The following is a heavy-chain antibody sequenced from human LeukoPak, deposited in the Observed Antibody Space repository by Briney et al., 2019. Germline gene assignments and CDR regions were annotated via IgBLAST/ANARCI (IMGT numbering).Heavy chain of an antibody. J-gene: IGHJ6*02. D-gene: IGHD1-26*01. V-gene: IGHV4-59*08. Sequence: KPSETLSLTCTVSGGSISNYYWNWIRQPPGKGLEWIGFISFSGSTNYNPSLKSRVTISSDTSKNQFSLKLSSVTAADTAVYYCARHSGSYLYGMDVWGQGTTVTVSS. CDR1: GGSISNYY. CDR3: ARHSGSYLYGMDV. CDR2: ISFSGST.